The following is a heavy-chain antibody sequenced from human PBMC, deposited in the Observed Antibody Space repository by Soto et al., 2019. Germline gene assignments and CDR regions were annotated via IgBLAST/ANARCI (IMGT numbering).Heavy chain of an antibody. CDR1: GGTFSSYS. CDR3: ARAGGRHAGGIDY. J-gene: IGHJ4*02. CDR2: IIPIFGTA. V-gene: IGHV1-69*01. Sequence: QVQLVQSGAEVKKPGSSVKVSCKASGGTFSSYSINWVRQAPGQGLEWMGEIIPIFGTANYAQTFQGRVTITADESTSTAYMELSSLRSEDTAVYYCARAGGRHAGGIDYWGQGTLVTVSS. D-gene: IGHD1-26*01.